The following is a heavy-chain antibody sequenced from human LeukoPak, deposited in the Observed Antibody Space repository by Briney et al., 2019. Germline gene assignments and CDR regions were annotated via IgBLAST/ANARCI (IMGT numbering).Heavy chain of an antibody. CDR1: GGSISSYY. D-gene: IGHD3-22*01. CDR3: ARSVEYYYDSSGFFGDFRD. Sequence: SETLSLTCTVFGGSISSYYWSWIRQPPGKGLEWIGYIYYSGSTNYNPSLKSRVTISVDTSKNQFSLKLSSVTAADTAVYYCARSVEYYYDSSGFFGDFRDWGQGTLVTVSS. J-gene: IGHJ4*02. CDR2: IYYSGST. V-gene: IGHV4-59*01.